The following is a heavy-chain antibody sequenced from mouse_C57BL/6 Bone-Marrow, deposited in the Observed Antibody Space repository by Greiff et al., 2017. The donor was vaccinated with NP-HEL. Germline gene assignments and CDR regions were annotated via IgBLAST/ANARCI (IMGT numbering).Heavy chain of an antibody. Sequence: VKLMESGAELARPGASVKLSCKASGYTFTSYGISWVKQRPGQGLEWIGEIYPRSGNTYYNEKFKGKATLTADKSSSTAYMELRSLTSEDSAVYFCTYDQYYFDYWGQGTTLTVSS. CDR2: IYPRSGNT. D-gene: IGHD2-3*01. CDR3: TYDQYYFDY. J-gene: IGHJ2*01. V-gene: IGHV1-81*01. CDR1: GYTFTSYG.